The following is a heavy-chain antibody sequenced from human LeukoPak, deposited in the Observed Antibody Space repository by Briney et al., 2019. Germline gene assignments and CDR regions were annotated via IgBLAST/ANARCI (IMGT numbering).Heavy chain of an antibody. CDR3: ARVASTYMDV. Sequence: GASVKVSCKASGYTFTTYYMHWVRQAPGQGLEWMGIINPSGGSTTYAQKFQGRVTITRDTSTSTAYMELSSLRSEDTAVYYCARVASTYMDVWGKGTTVTVSS. D-gene: IGHD1-1*01. V-gene: IGHV1-46*01. J-gene: IGHJ6*03. CDR1: GYTFTTYY. CDR2: INPSGGST.